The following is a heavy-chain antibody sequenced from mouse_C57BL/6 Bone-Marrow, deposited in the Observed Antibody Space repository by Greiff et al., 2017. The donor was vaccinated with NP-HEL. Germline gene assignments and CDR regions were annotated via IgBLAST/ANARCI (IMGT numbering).Heavy chain of an antibody. D-gene: IGHD2-2*01. V-gene: IGHV1-63*01. J-gene: IGHJ2*01. CDR2: IYPGGGYT. CDR3: ARSRIYGYPVDY. CDR1: GYTFTNYW. Sequence: VQLQQSGAELVRPGPSVKMSCKASGYTFTNYWIGWAKQRPGHGLEWIGDIYPGGGYTNYNEKFKGKATLTADKSSSTAYMQFSSLTSEDSAIYYCARSRIYGYPVDYWGQGTTLTVSS.